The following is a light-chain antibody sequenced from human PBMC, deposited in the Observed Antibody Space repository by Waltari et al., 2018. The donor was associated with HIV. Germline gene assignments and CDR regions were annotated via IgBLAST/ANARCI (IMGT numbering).Light chain of an antibody. CDR2: TND. V-gene: IGLV1-44*01. CDR3: AAWDDSLNGPV. CDR1: SSNIGRNT. Sequence: QSGLTQAPSASGTPGQRVTISCSGSSSNIGRNTVNWYQQFPGSAPRLLIYTNDQRPSRVPDRFSGSKSGTSASLAIRGLQSEDEADYYCAAWDDSLNGPVFGGGTRLTV. J-gene: IGLJ2*01.